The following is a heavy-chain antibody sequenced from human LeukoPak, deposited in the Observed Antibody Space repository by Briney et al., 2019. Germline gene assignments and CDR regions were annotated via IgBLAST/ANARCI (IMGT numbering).Heavy chain of an antibody. D-gene: IGHD3-3*01. CDR1: GFTVTNHA. CDR3: AKTYDFWSGYYKAHYYYYYMDV. CDR2: ISGSGGST. V-gene: IGHV3-23*01. Sequence: LSGGSLRLSCAASGFTVTNHAMTWVRQAPGKGLEWVSAISGSGGSTYYADSVKGRFTISRDNSKNTLYLQMNSLRAEDTAVYYCAKTYDFWSGYYKAHYYYYYMDVWGKGTTVTVSS. J-gene: IGHJ6*03.